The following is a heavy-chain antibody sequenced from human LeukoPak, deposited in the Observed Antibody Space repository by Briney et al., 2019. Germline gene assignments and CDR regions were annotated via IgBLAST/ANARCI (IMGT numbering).Heavy chain of an antibody. Sequence: GGSLRLSCAASGFTFSSYSMNWVRQAPGKGLEWVSSISSSSSYIYYADSVKGRFTISRDNPKNSLYLQMNSLRAEDTAVYYCARPQTCSYNLGYWGQGTLVTVSS. CDR3: ARPQTCSYNLGY. V-gene: IGHV3-21*01. CDR1: GFTFSSYS. J-gene: IGHJ4*02. CDR2: ISSSSSYI. D-gene: IGHD5-18*01.